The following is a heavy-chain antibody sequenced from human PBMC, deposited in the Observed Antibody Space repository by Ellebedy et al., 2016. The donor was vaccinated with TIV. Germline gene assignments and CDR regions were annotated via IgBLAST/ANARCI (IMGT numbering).Heavy chain of an antibody. CDR1: RFTFSGYW. Sequence: GESLKISCAASRFTFSGYWMSWVRQAPGKGLEWVANINGDGSKKYYVDSVKGRFTISRDNGKNSVYLQMNSLRTEDTALYYCARDGAYGDYSPGQYGMDVWGQGTTVIVS. D-gene: IGHD4-17*01. CDR3: ARDGAYGDYSPGQYGMDV. CDR2: INGDGSKK. V-gene: IGHV3-7*03. J-gene: IGHJ6*02.